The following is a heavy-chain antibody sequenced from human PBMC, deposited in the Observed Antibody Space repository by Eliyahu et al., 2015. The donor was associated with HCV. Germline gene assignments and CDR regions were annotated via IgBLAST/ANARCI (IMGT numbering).Heavy chain of an antibody. J-gene: IGHJ6*02. CDR1: GGSIRSYY. Sequence: QVQLQESGPGLVKPSETLSLTCXVSGGSIRSYYWSWIRQPPGKGLEWIGYIHYSVSTKYNPSLKSRVTISVDTSKNQFSLNLSSVTAADTAVYYCARDIAAMVRGVTTYYHGMDVWGQGTTVTVSS. D-gene: IGHD3-10*01. V-gene: IGHV4-59*01. CDR3: ARDIAAMVRGVTTYYHGMDV. CDR2: IHYSVST.